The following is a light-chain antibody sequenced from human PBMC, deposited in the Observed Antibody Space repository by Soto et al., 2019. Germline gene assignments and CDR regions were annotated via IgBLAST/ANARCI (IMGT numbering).Light chain of an antibody. CDR2: GAT. V-gene: IGKV1-39*01. CDR1: QNISIF. J-gene: IGKJ2*01. CDR3: QQRFITPPYT. Sequence: DIQMTQSPSSLSASVGDRVTITCRASQNISIFLNWYQQRPGKAPKLLIYGATSFQTGVPSRFSGSGSGTDFTLTISDLQPEDYATYFCQQRFITPPYTFDQGTKL.